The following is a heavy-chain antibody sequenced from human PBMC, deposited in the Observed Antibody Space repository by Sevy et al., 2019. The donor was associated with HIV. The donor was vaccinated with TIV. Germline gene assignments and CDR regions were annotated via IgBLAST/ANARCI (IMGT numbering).Heavy chain of an antibody. Sequence: GGSLRLSCAASGFIFSKYIMNWVRQAPGKGLEWVSTISRSSNYIYYGDSVKGRFTISRDNAKNSLYLQMDSLRADDTAVYYCARDGGCTTTSCHLYFDSWGQGTLVTVSS. CDR2: ISRSSNYI. D-gene: IGHD1-26*01. J-gene: IGHJ4*02. CDR3: ARDGGCTTTSCHLYFDS. V-gene: IGHV3-21*01. CDR1: GFIFSKYI.